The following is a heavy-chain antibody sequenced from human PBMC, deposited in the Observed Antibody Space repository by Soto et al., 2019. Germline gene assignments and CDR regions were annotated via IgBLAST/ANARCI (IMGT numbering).Heavy chain of an antibody. CDR1: NGSFSVYY. CDR3: ARDSTRRGACDI. V-gene: IGHV4-34*01. CDR2: INHRGST. Sequence: SETLSLTCAVYNGSFSVYYWTWIRQTPGKGLEWIGEINHRGSTNYNPSLKSRVAISVDTSKNQFSLKLSSVTAADTAVYFCARDSTRRGACDIWGQGTMVTVSS. D-gene: IGHD3-22*01. J-gene: IGHJ3*02.